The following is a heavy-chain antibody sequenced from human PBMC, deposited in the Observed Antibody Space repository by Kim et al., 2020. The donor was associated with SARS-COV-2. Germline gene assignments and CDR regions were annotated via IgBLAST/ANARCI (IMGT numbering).Heavy chain of an antibody. J-gene: IGHJ4*02. D-gene: IGHD6-19*01. V-gene: IGHV3-7*03. CDR3: ARGWLVAGSRDY. CDR2: INQDGGDK. Sequence: GGSLRLSCEASGYSISNKWMRWVRQAPGKGLEWVANINQDGGDKDYVDSVKGRFTISRDNANNLLFLQMDSLRAEDTAVYYCARGWLVAGSRDYWGQGTLVTVSS. CDR1: GYSISNKW.